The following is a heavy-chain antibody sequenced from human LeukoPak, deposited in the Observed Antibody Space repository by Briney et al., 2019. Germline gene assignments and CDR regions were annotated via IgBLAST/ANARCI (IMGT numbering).Heavy chain of an antibody. V-gene: IGHV4-31*03. J-gene: IGHJ1*01. Sequence: SQTLSLTCTVSGGSISSGGYYWSWIRQHPGKGLEWIGYIYYSGSTYYNPSLKSRVTISVDTSENQFSLKLSSVTAADTAVYYCARSAAAHFRHWGQGTLVTVSS. CDR2: IYYSGST. CDR3: ARSAAAHFRH. D-gene: IGHD6-13*01. CDR1: GGSISSGGYY.